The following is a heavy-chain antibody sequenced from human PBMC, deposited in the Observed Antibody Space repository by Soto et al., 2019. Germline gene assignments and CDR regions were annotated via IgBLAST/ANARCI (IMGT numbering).Heavy chain of an antibody. CDR1: GGSISSYY. CDR3: ARGIAARAAFDY. V-gene: IGHV4-59*01. J-gene: IGHJ4*02. CDR2: IYYSGST. Sequence: QVQLQESGPGLVKPSETLSLTCTVSGGSISSYYWSWIRQPPGKGLEWIGYIYYSGSTNYNPSLKSRVTISVDTSKNQFSLKLSSVTAADTAVYYCARGIAARAAFDYWGQGTLVTVSS. D-gene: IGHD6-6*01.